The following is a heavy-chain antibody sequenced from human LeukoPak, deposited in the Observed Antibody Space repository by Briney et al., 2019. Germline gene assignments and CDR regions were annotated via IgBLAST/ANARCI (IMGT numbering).Heavy chain of an antibody. D-gene: IGHD6-6*01. J-gene: IGHJ6*03. CDR1: GGSINNYY. CDR2: IYYSGST. CDR3: ARLVRNYYMDV. Sequence: PSETLSLTCTVSGGSINNYYWSWIRQPPGKGLEWIGYIYYSGSTNYNPSLKSRVTISVDTSKNQFSLKLSSVTAADTAVYYCARLVRNYYMDVWGKGTTVTISS. V-gene: IGHV4-59*12.